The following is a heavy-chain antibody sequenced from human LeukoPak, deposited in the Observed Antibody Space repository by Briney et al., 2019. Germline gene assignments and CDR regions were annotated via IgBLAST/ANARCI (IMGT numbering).Heavy chain of an antibody. CDR3: ARDSYCGGDCLYYFDY. CDR2: ISAYNGNT. J-gene: IGHJ4*02. D-gene: IGHD2-21*01. CDR1: GYTFTSYG. Sequence: GASVNVSCKASGYTFTSYGISWVRQAPGQGLEWMGWISAYNGNTNYAQKLQGRVTMTTDTSTSTAYMELRSLRSDDTAVYYCARDSYCGGDCLYYFDYWGQGTLVTVSS. V-gene: IGHV1-18*01.